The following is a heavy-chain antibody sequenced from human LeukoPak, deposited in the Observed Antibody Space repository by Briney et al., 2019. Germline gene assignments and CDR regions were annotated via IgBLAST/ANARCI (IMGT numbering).Heavy chain of an antibody. Sequence: GGSLRLSCAASGFTFSGSAMHWVRQASGKGLEWVGRIRSKANSYATAYAASVKDRFTISRDDSKNTAYLQMNSLKTEDTAVYYCAKGTSVVVPAAIATWGQGALVTVSS. CDR1: GFTFSGSA. CDR3: AKGTSVVVPAAIAT. J-gene: IGHJ5*02. CDR2: IRSKANSYAT. V-gene: IGHV3-73*01. D-gene: IGHD2-2*01.